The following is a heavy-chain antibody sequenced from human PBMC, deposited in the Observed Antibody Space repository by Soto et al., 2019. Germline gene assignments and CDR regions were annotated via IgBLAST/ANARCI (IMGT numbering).Heavy chain of an antibody. Sequence: QVQVVQSRAEVKKPGASVKVSCKASGYTFTDYDINRVRQASGQGLEYMGWMSPESGNTGYAPQFQGRVTMTRNTSISTAYMELSSLRSEDTAVYYCEVTTGYWGQGTKVTVSS. V-gene: IGHV1-8*01. CDR2: MSPESGNT. CDR3: EVTTGY. J-gene: IGHJ4*02. CDR1: GYTFTDYD. D-gene: IGHD2-21*02.